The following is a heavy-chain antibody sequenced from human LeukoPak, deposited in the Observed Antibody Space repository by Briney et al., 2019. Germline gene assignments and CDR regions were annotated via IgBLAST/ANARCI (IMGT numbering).Heavy chain of an antibody. D-gene: IGHD1-26*01. CDR2: IIPIFGTA. J-gene: IGHJ4*02. CDR3: ASGAGGHFDY. V-gene: IGHV1-69*13. CDR1: GYTFTSYY. Sequence: SVKVSCKASGYTFTSYYMHWVRQAPGQGLEWMGGIIPIFGTANYAQKFQGRVTITADESTSTAYMELSSLRSEDTAVYYCASGAGGHFDYWGQGTLVTVSS.